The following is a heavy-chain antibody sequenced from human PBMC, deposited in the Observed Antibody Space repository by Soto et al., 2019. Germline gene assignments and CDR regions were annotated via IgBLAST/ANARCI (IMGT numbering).Heavy chain of an antibody. Sequence: SETLSLTCTVSGGSISSSSYYWVWIRQPPGKGLEWIGSIYYSGSTYYNPSLKSRVTISVDTSKNQFSLKLSSVTAADTAVYYCARLRVAAAYIDYWGQGTLVTVSS. CDR3: ARLRVAAAYIDY. J-gene: IGHJ4*02. CDR1: GGSISSSSYY. V-gene: IGHV4-39*01. D-gene: IGHD6-13*01. CDR2: IYYSGST.